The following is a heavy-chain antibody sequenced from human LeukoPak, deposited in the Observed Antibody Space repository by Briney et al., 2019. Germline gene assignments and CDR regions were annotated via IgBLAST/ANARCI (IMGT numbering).Heavy chain of an antibody. J-gene: IGHJ5*02. CDR2: ISGSGGNT. V-gene: IGHV3-23*01. Sequence: PGGSLRLYCAASGFTFSSYAMSWVRQAPGKGLEWVSGISGSGGNTYYADSVKGRFTISRDNSKNTLYLQMNSLRAEDTAVYYCAAYCTSATCLIDHWGQGTLVTVSS. CDR1: GFTFSSYA. CDR3: AAYCTSATCLIDH. D-gene: IGHD2-2*01.